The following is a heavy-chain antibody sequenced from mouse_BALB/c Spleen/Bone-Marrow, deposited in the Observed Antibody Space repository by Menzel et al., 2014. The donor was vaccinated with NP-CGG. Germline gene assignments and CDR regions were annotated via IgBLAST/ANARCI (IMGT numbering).Heavy chain of an antibody. D-gene: IGHD1-1*01. Sequence: EVMLVESGGGLVQPGGSLKLSCAASGFTFSSYTMSWVRQTPEKRLVWVAYTSNGGGSIYHPDTVKGRFTISRDNDKNTLYLQMSSLKSEDTAMYYCASHYYDSSPFAYWGQGTLVTVSA. V-gene: IGHV5-12-2*01. CDR1: GFTFSSYT. CDR2: TSNGGGSI. CDR3: ASHYYDSSPFAY. J-gene: IGHJ3*01.